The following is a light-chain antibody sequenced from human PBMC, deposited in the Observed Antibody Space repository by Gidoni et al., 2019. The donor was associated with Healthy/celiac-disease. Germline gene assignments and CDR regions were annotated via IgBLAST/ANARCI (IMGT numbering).Light chain of an antibody. J-gene: IGLJ2*01. V-gene: IGLV3-19*01. CDR2: GKN. CDR3: NSRDSSGNHVV. CDR1: SLRSYY. Sequence: SSELTQDPAVSVALGQTVRITCQGDSLRSYYASWYQLKPGQAPGLVIYGKNNRPSGIPDRFSGSSSGNTASLTITGAQAEDEADYYCNSRDSSGNHVVFGGGTKLTVL.